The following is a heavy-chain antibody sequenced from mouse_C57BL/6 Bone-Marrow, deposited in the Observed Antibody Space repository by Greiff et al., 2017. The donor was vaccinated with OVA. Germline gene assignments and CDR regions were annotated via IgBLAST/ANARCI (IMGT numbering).Heavy chain of an antibody. V-gene: IGHV1-80*01. Sequence: QVQLQQSGAELVKPGASVKISCKASGYAFSSYWMNWVKQRPGKGLEWIGQIYPGDGDTNYNGKFKGKATLTADKSSSTAYMQLSSLTSEDSAVYFCARETPNWDFDYWGQGTTLTVSS. CDR2: IYPGDGDT. D-gene: IGHD4-1*01. CDR1: GYAFSSYW. CDR3: ARETPNWDFDY. J-gene: IGHJ2*01.